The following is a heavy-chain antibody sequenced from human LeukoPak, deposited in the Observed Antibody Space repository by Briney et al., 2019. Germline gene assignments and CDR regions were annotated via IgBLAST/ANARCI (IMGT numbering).Heavy chain of an antibody. D-gene: IGHD4-23*01. CDR3: AREFGHCYGDNCFYFFDT. CDR2: INTYKGDT. CDR1: GYTFSDYY. J-gene: IGHJ4*02. V-gene: IGHV1-18*01. Sequence: GASVKVSCKAYGYTFSDYYLHWVRQAPGQGLEWMGWINTYKGDTLYAQKLQGRVTMTADTSTNTAYMELRSLRFDDTAVYYCAREFGHCYGDNCFYFFDTWGQGFRVTVSS.